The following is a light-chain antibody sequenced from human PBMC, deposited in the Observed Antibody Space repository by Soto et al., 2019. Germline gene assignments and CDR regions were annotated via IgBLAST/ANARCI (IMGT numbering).Light chain of an antibody. CDR1: SSDVGAYNY. Sequence: QSALTQPASVSGSPGQSITISCTGTSSDVGAYNYVSWYQHHPGKAPKVIIYEVRNRPSGFSSRFSGSKSGNTASLTISGLQAEDEADYYCSSYTTSNTLYVFGTGTKLTV. J-gene: IGLJ1*01. CDR3: SSYTTSNTLYV. V-gene: IGLV2-14*01. CDR2: EVR.